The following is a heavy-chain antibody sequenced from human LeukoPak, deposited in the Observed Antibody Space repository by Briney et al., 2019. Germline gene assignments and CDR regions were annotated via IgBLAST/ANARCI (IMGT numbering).Heavy chain of an antibody. V-gene: IGHV1-18*01. CDR2: ISAYKGNT. CDR3: AAGTSGYYYYMDV. Sequence: VKVSCKASGYTFINYGISWVRQAPGQGLGWMGWISAYKGNTNYAQKLQGRVTMTTDTSTSTAYMELRSLRSDDTAVYYCAAGTSGYYYYMDVWGKGTTVTISS. J-gene: IGHJ6*03. CDR1: GYTFINYG. D-gene: IGHD1-26*01.